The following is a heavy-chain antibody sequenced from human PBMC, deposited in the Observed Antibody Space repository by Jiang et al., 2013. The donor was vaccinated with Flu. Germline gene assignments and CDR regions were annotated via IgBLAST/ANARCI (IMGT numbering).Heavy chain of an antibody. Sequence: QLVESGGGLVQPGGSLRLSCAASGFTFRSYWMSWVRQAPGKGLEWVANIKQDGSEKYYVDSLKGRFTISRDNAKNSLYLQMNSLRAEDTAVYYCARDLGSGVCIFDYWGQGTLVTVSS. D-gene: IGHD2-8*02. V-gene: IGHV3-7*01. CDR3: ARDLGSGVCIFDY. CDR2: IKQDGSEK. CDR1: GFTFRSYW. J-gene: IGHJ4*02.